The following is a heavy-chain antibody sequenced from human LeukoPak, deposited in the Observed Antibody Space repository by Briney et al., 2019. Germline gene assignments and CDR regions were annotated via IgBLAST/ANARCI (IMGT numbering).Heavy chain of an antibody. Sequence: GGSLRLSCSASGFTFSTYWMSWVHQAPGKGLEWVANMKRDGSEIYYADSVKGRFTISRDNAKNSLYLQMNSLRDDDTAVYYCAQKGGTDYWGQGTLVTVSS. V-gene: IGHV3-7*01. D-gene: IGHD2-15*01. CDR1: GFTFSTYW. J-gene: IGHJ4*02. CDR3: AQKGGTDY. CDR2: MKRDGSEI.